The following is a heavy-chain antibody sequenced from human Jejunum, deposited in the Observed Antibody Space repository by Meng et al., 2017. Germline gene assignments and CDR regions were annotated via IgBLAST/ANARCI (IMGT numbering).Heavy chain of an antibody. CDR1: GGSISGSYDY. CDR2: ISYSGST. D-gene: IGHD3-10*01. V-gene: IGHV4-39*01. CDR3: ARHFSGSGTWFFDS. J-gene: IGHJ4*02. Sequence: QVQLQQWGAGLLKPSETLSLTCTVSGGSISGSYDYWGWIRQPPGKGLDWTGTISYSGSTYYNPSLTSRVTISMDTSKNQFSLKLSSVTAADTAVYYCARHFSGSGTWFFDSWGQGALVTVSS.